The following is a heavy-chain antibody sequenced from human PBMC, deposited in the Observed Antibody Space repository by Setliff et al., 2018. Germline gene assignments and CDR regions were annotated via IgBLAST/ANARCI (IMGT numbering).Heavy chain of an antibody. CDR2: AYYDGST. V-gene: IGHV4-59*01. CDR1: GSSIRRDY. CDR3: ARYRRDGYNYCLDY. J-gene: IGHJ4*01. D-gene: IGHD5-12*01. Sequence: SETLSLTCTVSGSSIRRDYWSWIRQPPGEQLQWIGYAYYDGSTNYNPSLRSRVTMSIDTSNNQFSLWLNSVTAADTAVYYCARYRRDGYNYCLDYWGQGMLVTVSS.